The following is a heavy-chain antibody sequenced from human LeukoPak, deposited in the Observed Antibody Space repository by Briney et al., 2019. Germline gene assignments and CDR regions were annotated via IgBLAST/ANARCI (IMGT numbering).Heavy chain of an antibody. Sequence: PSETLSLTCTVSGGSISSSSYYWGWIRQPPGKGLEWIGSIYYSGSTYYNPSLKSRVTISVDTSKNQFSLKLSSVTAADTAVYYCAYSSGYDKTVRYWGQGTLVTVSS. CDR3: AYSSGYDKTVRY. CDR1: GGSISSSSYY. D-gene: IGHD5-12*01. V-gene: IGHV4-39*07. CDR2: IYYSGST. J-gene: IGHJ4*02.